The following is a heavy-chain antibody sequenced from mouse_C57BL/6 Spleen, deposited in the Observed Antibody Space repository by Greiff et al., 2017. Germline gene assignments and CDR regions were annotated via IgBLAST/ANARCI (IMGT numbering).Heavy chain of an antibody. J-gene: IGHJ3*01. D-gene: IGHD2-1*01. CDR2: INPNNGGT. CDR1: GYTFTDYN. V-gene: IGHV1-22*01. Sequence: VQLKQSGPELVKPGASVKMSCKASGYTFTDYNMHWVKQSHGKSLEWIGYINPNNGGTSYNQKFKGKATLTVNKSSSTAYMELRSLTSEDSAVYYCARERIYGNYGAYWGQGTLVTVSA. CDR3: ARERIYGNYGAY.